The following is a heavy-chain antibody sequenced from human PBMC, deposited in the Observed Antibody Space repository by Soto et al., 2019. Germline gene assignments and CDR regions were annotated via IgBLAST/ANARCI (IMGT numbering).Heavy chain of an antibody. D-gene: IGHD3-16*01. CDR3: CRGGGYSYMDV. Sequence: DVQQMESGGGLVQPGRSLGLSCTASGFSFGDSAVSWIRQAPGKGLEWVGFVRSQHHGGTIVYAASVKGRFTISRDDSKNIAYLQMDSLKIEDTGVYYCCRGGGYSYMDVWGKGTTVTVSS. V-gene: IGHV3-49*03. CDR1: GFSFGDSA. J-gene: IGHJ6*03. CDR2: VRSQHHGGTI.